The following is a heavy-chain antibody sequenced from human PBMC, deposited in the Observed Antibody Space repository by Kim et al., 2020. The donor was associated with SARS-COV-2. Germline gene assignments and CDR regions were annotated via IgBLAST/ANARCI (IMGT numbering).Heavy chain of an antibody. CDR3: ARGHRSFDY. J-gene: IGHJ4*02. CDR2: ISTDSANYI. Sequence: GGSLRLSCAASGFTLSVYSMYWVRQAPGKGLEWVSSISTDSANYIYYADSVKGRFTISRDSAKISLYLQMNGLRAEDTAMYYCARGHRSFDYLGQGTMVT. V-gene: IGHV3-21*01. CDR1: GFTLSVYS.